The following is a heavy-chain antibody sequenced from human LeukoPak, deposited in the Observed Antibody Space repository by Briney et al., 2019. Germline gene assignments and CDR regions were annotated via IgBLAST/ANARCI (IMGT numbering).Heavy chain of an antibody. CDR1: GGSISSYY. J-gene: IGHJ4*02. CDR3: ARRKITIFGVALDY. V-gene: IGHV4-59*12. D-gene: IGHD3-3*01. CDR2: IYYSGST. Sequence: PSETLSLTCTVSGGSISSYYWSWIRQPPGKGLEWIGYIYYSGSTNYNPSLKSRVTISVDTSKNQFSLELSSVTAADTAVYYCARRKITIFGVALDYWGQGILVTVSS.